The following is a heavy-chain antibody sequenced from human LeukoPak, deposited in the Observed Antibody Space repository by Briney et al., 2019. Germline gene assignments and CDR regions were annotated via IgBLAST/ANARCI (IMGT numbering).Heavy chain of an antibody. CDR1: GGSISSYY. CDR2: IYYSGST. Sequence: PSETLSLTCTVSGGSISSYYWSWIRQPPGKGLEWIGYIYYSGSTNYNPSLKSRVTISVDTSKNQFSLKLSSVTAADTAAYYCARGVGRFGAYFDYWGQGTLVTVSS. V-gene: IGHV4-59*01. CDR3: ARGVGRFGAYFDY. J-gene: IGHJ4*02. D-gene: IGHD3-10*01.